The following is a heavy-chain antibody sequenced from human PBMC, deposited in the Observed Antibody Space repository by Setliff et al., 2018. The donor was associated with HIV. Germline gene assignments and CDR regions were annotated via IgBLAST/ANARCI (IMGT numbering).Heavy chain of an antibody. J-gene: IGHJ1*01. D-gene: IGHD1-26*01. CDR3: AKDQGVGATTARYFQH. Sequence: GGSLRLSCAASGFTFSSYAMHWVRQAPGKGLEWVAAISYDGSNKYYADSVKGRFTISRDNSKNTLYLQMNSLRAEDTAVYYCAKDQGVGATTARYFQHWGQGTLVTVSS. CDR1: GFTFSSYA. CDR2: ISYDGSNK. V-gene: IGHV3-30*01.